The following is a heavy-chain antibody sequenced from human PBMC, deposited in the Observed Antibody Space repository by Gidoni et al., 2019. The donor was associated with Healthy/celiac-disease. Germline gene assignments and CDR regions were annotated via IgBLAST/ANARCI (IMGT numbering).Heavy chain of an antibody. CDR2: RKQDGSEK. D-gene: IGHD6-6*01. V-gene: IGHV3-7*01. CDR3: ARDSPSYYYYYYMDV. J-gene: IGHJ6*03. CDR1: GFTFSSYW. Sequence: EVQLVESGGGLVQPGGSLRLSCAASGFTFSSYWMSWVRQAPGKGLEWVANRKQDGSEKSYVDSVKGRFTISRDNAKNSLYLQMNSRRAEDTAVYYCARDSPSYYYYYYMDVWGKGTTVTVSS.